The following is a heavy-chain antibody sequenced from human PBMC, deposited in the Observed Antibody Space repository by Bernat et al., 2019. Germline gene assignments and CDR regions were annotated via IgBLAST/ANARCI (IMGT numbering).Heavy chain of an antibody. CDR3: ARPVEMATISFDY. CDR1: GFTFSSYW. CDR2: INSDGSST. D-gene: IGHD5-24*01. Sequence: EVQLVESGGGLVQPGGSLRLSCAASGFTFSSYWMHWVRQAPGRGLVWVSRINSDGSSTSYVDSVKGRFTISRDNAKNTLYLKMNSLRAEDTAVDYCARPVEMATISFDYWGQGTLVTVSS. J-gene: IGHJ4*02. V-gene: IGHV3-74*01.